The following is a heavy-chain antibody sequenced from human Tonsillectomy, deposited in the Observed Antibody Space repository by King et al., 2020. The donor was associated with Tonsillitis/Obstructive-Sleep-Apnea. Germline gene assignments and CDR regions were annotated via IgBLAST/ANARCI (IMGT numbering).Heavy chain of an antibody. CDR3: ARDSNWGDWYFDL. CDR2: IWYDGSNK. V-gene: IGHV3-33*01. Sequence: VQLVESGGGVVQPGRSLRLSSAASGFTFSSYGMHWVRQAPDKGLEWVAVIWYDGSNKYYADSVKGRFTISRDNSKNTLYLQMNSLRAEDTAVYYCARDSNWGDWYFDLWGRGTLVTVSS. CDR1: GFTFSSYG. J-gene: IGHJ2*01. D-gene: IGHD7-27*01.